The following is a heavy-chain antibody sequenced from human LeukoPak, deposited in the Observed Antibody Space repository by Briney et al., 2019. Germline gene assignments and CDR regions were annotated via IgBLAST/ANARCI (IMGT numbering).Heavy chain of an antibody. CDR3: ARDPCSSTSCFNWFDP. CDR1: GGTFSSYA. V-gene: IGHV1-69*13. J-gene: IGHJ5*02. CDR2: IIPIFGTA. D-gene: IGHD2-2*01. Sequence: ASVKVSCKASGGTFSSYAISWVRQAPGQGLEWMGGIIPIFGTANYAQKFQGRVTITADESTSTAYMERSSLRSEDTAVYYCARDPCSSTSCFNWFDPWGQGTLVTVSS.